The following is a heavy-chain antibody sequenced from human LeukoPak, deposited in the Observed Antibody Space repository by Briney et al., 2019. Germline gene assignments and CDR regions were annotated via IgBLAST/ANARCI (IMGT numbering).Heavy chain of an antibody. CDR3: ARGPPNWGYDY. D-gene: IGHD7-27*01. CDR2: MSPNSGDT. Sequence: ASVKVSCKASGYTFTSYDFNWVRQATGQQPEWMGWMSPNSGDTGYAQKFQDRVTMIRNTSISTAYMELSSLRSDDTAVYYCARGPPNWGYDYWGPGTLVTVSS. J-gene: IGHJ4*02. CDR1: GYTFTSYD. V-gene: IGHV1-8*01.